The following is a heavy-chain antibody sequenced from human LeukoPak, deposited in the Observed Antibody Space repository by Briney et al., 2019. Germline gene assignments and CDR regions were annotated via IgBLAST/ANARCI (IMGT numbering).Heavy chain of an antibody. V-gene: IGHV1-69*13. D-gene: IGHD2-2*01. J-gene: IGHJ4*02. CDR2: IIPIFGTA. CDR1: GGTFSSYA. CDR3: ARDLRGYCSSTSCYYLDY. Sequence: SVKVSCKASGGTFSSYAISWVRQAPGQGLEWMGGIIPIFGTANYAQKFQGRVTITADESTSTAYMELSSLRSEDTAVYYCARDLRGYCSSTSCYYLDYWGQGTLVTVSS.